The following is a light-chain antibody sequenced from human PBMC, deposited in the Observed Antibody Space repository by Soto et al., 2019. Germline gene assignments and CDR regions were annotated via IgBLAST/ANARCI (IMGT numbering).Light chain of an antibody. V-gene: IGLV2-14*03. CDR1: SSDIGGYKY. Sequence: QSALTQPASVSGSPGQSITICCTGTSSDIGGYKYVSWYQQHPGKAPKVMIYDVSNRPSGISNRFSGSKSGNTASLTISGLQAEDEADYYCCSYTGSGTYVFGNGTKVTVL. CDR2: DVS. J-gene: IGLJ1*01. CDR3: CSYTGSGTYV.